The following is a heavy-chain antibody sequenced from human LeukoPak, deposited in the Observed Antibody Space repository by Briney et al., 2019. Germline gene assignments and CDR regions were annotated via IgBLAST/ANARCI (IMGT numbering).Heavy chain of an antibody. V-gene: IGHV3-23*01. D-gene: IGHD7-27*01. J-gene: IGHJ4*02. CDR2: IRESDGST. CDR3: AMGTYFDY. Sequence: ETLSLTCAVYGGSFSGYYWSWVRQPPGKGLEWVSTIRESDGSTFYADSVKGRFTISRDSSKHTAFLQVKSLRAEDTAIYFCAMGTYFDYWGQGTLVTVS. CDR1: GGSFSGYY.